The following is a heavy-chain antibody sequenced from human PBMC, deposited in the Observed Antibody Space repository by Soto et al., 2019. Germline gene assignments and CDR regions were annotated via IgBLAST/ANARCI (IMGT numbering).Heavy chain of an antibody. CDR1: GYTLTELS. CDR2: FDPEDGET. J-gene: IGHJ6*02. Sequence: ASVEVSCKVSGYTLTELSMHWVRQAPGKGLEWMGGFDPEDGETIYAQKFQGIVTMTEDTSTDTAYMELSSLRSQDTAVYYCANDTCNYASGMDVCGQGTTGTSP. CDR3: ANDTCNYASGMDV. V-gene: IGHV1-24*01. D-gene: IGHD3-9*01.